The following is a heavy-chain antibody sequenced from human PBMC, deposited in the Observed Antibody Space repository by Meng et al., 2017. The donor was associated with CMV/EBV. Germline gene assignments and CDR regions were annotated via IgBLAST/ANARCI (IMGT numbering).Heavy chain of an antibody. V-gene: IGHV3-30-3*01. CDR1: GFTFSSYA. CDR3: ARQGYGDYPGAFDI. Sequence: GGSLRLSCAASGFTFSSYAMHGVRQAPGKGLEWVAVISYDGCNKYYADSGRGRFTISRDNSKNTLYLQMNSLRAEDTAVYYCARQGYGDYPGAFDIWGQGTMVTVSS. D-gene: IGHD4-17*01. CDR2: ISYDGCNK. J-gene: IGHJ3*02.